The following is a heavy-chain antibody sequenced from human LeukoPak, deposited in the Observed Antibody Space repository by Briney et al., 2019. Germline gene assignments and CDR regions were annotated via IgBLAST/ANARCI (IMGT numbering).Heavy chain of an antibody. Sequence: PTGRSLRLSCAASGFIFSSYSMNWVRPAPGKGLEWTSYMTSYSSTIYYADSVKGRFTISRDNAKNSLYLQMNSLRAEDTAVYYCARDFNYGGNFDYWGQGTLVTVSS. CDR2: MTSYSSTI. V-gene: IGHV3-48*01. D-gene: IGHD4-23*01. CDR1: GFIFSSYS. J-gene: IGHJ4*02. CDR3: ARDFNYGGNFDY.